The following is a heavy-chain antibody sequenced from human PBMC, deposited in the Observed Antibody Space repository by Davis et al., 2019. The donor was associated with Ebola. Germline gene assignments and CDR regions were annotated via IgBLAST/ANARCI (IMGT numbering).Heavy chain of an antibody. J-gene: IGHJ6*03. CDR1: APSASSPY. CDR3: PKDRFTAHYFYMDV. Sequence: SLSPSCLPSAPSASSPYTTCVRQAPGKGLEWLAVIYSGGDSYYADSVQGRFTISRDTSQTTLYLQMSSLRVDDTAFYYCPKDRFTAHYFYMDVWGKGTAVTVSS. D-gene: IGHD3-3*01. V-gene: IGHV3-53*01. CDR2: IYSGGDS.